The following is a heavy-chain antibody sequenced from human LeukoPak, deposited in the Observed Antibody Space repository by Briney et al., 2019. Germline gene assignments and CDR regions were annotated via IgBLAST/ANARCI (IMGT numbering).Heavy chain of an antibody. J-gene: IGHJ4*02. CDR1: GGSISSYY. Sequence: SETLSLTCTVSGGSISSYYWTWIRQPPGQGLEWIGEISHNGSTNYNPSLKSRVTISIDTSKNQFSLKLTSVTAADTAVYYCARGGLWGGGYNFWGQGTLVTVSS. CDR2: ISHNGST. CDR3: ARGGLWGGGYNF. V-gene: IGHV4-34*01. D-gene: IGHD5-12*01.